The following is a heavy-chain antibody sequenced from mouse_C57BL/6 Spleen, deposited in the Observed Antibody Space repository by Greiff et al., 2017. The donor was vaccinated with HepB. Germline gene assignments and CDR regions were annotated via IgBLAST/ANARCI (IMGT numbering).Heavy chain of an antibody. Sequence: EVQLQESGPGLVKPSQSLSLTCSVTGYSITSGYYWNWIRQLPGNKLEWMGYISYDGSNNYNPSLKNRISITRDTSKNQFFLKLNSVTTEDTATYYCARETRQLRLRNYAMDYWGQGTSVTVSS. CDR3: ARETRQLRLRNYAMDY. D-gene: IGHD3-2*02. V-gene: IGHV3-6*01. CDR1: GYSITSGYY. CDR2: ISYDGSN. J-gene: IGHJ4*01.